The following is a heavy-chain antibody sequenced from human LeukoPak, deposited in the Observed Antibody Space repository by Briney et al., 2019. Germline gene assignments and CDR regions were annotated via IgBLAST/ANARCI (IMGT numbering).Heavy chain of an antibody. CDR2: INPKSGGT. V-gene: IGHV1-2*02. J-gene: IGHJ4*02. CDR3: ARGGGTNFGVITD. CDR1: GYTFTDYY. Sequence: ASVKVSCKTSGYTFTDYYMHWVRQAPGQGLEWMGWINPKSGGTNYAQNFQGRVTMTRDTSISTAYMELSRLRSGDTAVYFCARGGGTNFGVITDWGQGTLVTVSS. D-gene: IGHD3-3*01.